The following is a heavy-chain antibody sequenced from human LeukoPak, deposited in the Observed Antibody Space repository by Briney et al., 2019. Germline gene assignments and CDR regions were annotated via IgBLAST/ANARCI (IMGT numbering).Heavy chain of an antibody. Sequence: GGSLRLSCVASGFTFSSYWMSWVRQAPGKGLEWVANIKQDGSEKYYVDSVKGRFTISRDNAKNSLYLQMSSLRAEDTAVYYCARDSVSHYFDYWGQGTLVTVSS. CDR3: ARDSVSHYFDY. V-gene: IGHV3-7*01. CDR1: GFTFSSYW. D-gene: IGHD3-16*01. J-gene: IGHJ4*02. CDR2: IKQDGSEK.